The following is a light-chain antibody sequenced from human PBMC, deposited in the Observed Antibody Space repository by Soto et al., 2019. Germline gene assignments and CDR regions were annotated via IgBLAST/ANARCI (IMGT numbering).Light chain of an antibody. CDR1: QTISSW. CDR2: KAS. V-gene: IGKV1-5*03. CDR3: QHYNSYSES. J-gene: IGKJ1*01. Sequence: DIQRPQSTPTLSSTVGDRVPITCRASQTISSWLAWYQQKPGKAPKLLIYKASTLKSGVPSRFSGSGSGTEFTLTISSLQPDDFATYYCQHYNSYSESFGQGTKVDIK.